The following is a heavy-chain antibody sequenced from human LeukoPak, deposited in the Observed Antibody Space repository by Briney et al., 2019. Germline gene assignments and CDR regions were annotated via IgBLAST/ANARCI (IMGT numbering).Heavy chain of an antibody. CDR3: VRERFHGSGAPRFDY. CDR1: GFTFSDYS. CDR2: ISSSSSYI. Sequence: KTGGSLRLSCVVSGFTFSDYSMNWVRQAPGKGLEWVSSISSSSSYIYYADSVKGRFTRSRDNAKNSLYLQMSSLRAEDTAIYYCVRERFHGSGAPRFDYWGQGTLVTVSS. J-gene: IGHJ4*02. V-gene: IGHV3-21*01. D-gene: IGHD3-10*01.